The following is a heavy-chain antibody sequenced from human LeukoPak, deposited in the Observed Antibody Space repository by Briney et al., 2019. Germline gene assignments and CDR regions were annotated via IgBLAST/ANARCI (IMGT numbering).Heavy chain of an antibody. CDR1: GFTFDDYA. D-gene: IGHD3-3*01. J-gene: IGHJ4*02. V-gene: IGHV3-9*01. CDR2: ITWNSATI. CDR3: AKGRGFFEGACFDY. Sequence: GRSLRLSCATSGFTFDDYAMHWVRQAPGKGLEWVSGITWNSATIVYADSVKGRFTISRDNAKNSVYLQMDSLRAEDTALYYCAKGRGFFEGACFDYWGRGTLVTVSS.